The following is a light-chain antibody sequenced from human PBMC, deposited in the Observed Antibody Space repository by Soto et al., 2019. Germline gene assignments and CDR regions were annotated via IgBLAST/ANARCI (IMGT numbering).Light chain of an antibody. CDR3: CSYAGSSTFERV. J-gene: IGLJ3*02. Sequence: QSALTQPASVSGSPGQSISISCTGTNSDIGTHNSVSWYRQHPGKAPKLIIYEVSKRPSGISNRFSGSKSANTASLTISGLQAEDEADYYCCSYAGSSTFERVFGGGTKLTVL. V-gene: IGLV2-23*02. CDR2: EVS. CDR1: NSDIGTHNS.